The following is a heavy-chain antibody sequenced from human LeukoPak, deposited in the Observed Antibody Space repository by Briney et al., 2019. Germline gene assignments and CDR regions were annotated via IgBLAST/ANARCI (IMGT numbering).Heavy chain of an antibody. D-gene: IGHD3-22*01. Sequence: SETLSLTCSVSGGSISYYYWSWIRQFPGKGLEWIGYISDGESPDYNPSLQSRVTISVDTSKNQFSLKLSSVTAADTAVYYCARDIDSSGYRSRALDYFDYWGQGTLVTVSS. J-gene: IGHJ4*02. CDR1: GGSISYYY. CDR2: ISDGESP. V-gene: IGHV4-59*12. CDR3: ARDIDSSGYRSRALDYFDY.